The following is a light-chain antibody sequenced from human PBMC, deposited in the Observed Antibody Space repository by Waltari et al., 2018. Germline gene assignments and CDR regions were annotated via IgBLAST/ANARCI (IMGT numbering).Light chain of an antibody. Sequence: DLQMTQSPSTLSASVGDRVTITCRASQSISTWLAWYQQKPGKAPNLLIYKASNLEGGVPSRFSGSGSGTEFTLTISSLQPDDFATYYCQQYSTYSRTFGQGTKLEIK. CDR2: KAS. CDR1: QSISTW. V-gene: IGKV1-5*03. J-gene: IGKJ2*01. CDR3: QQYSTYSRT.